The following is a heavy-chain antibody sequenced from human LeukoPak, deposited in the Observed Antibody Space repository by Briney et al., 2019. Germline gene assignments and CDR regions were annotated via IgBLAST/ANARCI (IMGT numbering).Heavy chain of an antibody. J-gene: IGHJ5*02. CDR2: IYYSGST. Sequence: SETLSLTCAVYGGSFSGYYWSWIRQHPGKGLEWIGYIYYSGSTYYNPSLKSRVTISVDTSKNQFSLKLSSVTAADTAVYYCARSPQGVWFDPWGQGTLVTVSS. V-gene: IGHV4-31*11. CDR1: GGSFSGYY. CDR3: ARSPQGVWFDP. D-gene: IGHD3-16*01.